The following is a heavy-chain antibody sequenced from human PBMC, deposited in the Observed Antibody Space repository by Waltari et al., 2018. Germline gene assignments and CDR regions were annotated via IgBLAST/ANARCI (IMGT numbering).Heavy chain of an antibody. CDR3: SGGEVTGTDF. Sequence: EVQVVESGGGLVQQGGSLQLSCATLGFSFSGATIHWVRQTSGKGLEWVGRIRRQPYNYATAYSASVKGRFTISRDDSKNTAYLQMNNLMTEDTAVYYCSGGEVTGTDFWGQGTLVTVSS. V-gene: IGHV3-73*01. J-gene: IGHJ4*02. D-gene: IGHD6-19*01. CDR1: GFSFSGAT. CDR2: IRRQPYNYAT.